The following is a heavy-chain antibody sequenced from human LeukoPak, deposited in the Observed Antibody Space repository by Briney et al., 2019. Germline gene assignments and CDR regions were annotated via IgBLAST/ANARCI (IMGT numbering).Heavy chain of an antibody. CDR1: GFNFNNYA. J-gene: IGHJ4*02. D-gene: IGHD3-3*01. CDR3: AKSGDRWSHFDY. V-gene: IGHV3-23*01. CDR2: VYNTGDYT. Sequence: GGSLRLSCVASGFNFNNYAMNWVRRAPGKGLEWVADVYNTGDYTYYTDSVKGRFTISRDNSKNTLYLEMNSLRTKDTALYYCAKSGDRWSHFDYWGQGTLVTVSS.